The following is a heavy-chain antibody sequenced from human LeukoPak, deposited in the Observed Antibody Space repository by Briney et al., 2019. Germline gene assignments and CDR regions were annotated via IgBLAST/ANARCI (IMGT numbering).Heavy chain of an antibody. D-gene: IGHD1-26*01. CDR1: GFTFSSYN. CDR2: ISSSSSYI. Sequence: GGSLRLSCAASGFTFSSYNMNWVRQAPGTGLEWVSYISSSSSYIYYADSVKGRFTTSRDNAKNSLYLQMNSLRAEDTAVYYCARVIVFRGYMDVWGKGTTVTVSS. J-gene: IGHJ6*03. CDR3: ARVIVFRGYMDV. V-gene: IGHV3-21*01.